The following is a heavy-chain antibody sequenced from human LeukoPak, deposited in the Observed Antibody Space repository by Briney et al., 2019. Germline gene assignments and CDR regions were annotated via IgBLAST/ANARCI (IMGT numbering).Heavy chain of an antibody. Sequence: GGSLRLSCAASGFTFSSYAMSWVRQAPGKGLEWVSAISGSGGSTYYADSVKGRFTISRDNSKNTLYLQMNSLRAEDTAVYYCATVGLVVIAFDIWGQGTMVTVSS. CDR2: ISGSGGST. CDR1: GFTFSSYA. D-gene: IGHD3-22*01. J-gene: IGHJ3*02. CDR3: ATVGLVVIAFDI. V-gene: IGHV3-23*01.